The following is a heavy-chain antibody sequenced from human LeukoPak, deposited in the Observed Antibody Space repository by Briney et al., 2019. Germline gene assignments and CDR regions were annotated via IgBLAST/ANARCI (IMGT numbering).Heavy chain of an antibody. CDR2: IRYDGSNK. D-gene: IGHD3-10*01. CDR3: ATSWFGELLYDWYFDL. J-gene: IGHJ2*01. V-gene: IGHV3-30*02. CDR1: GFTFSRFW. Sequence: GGSLRLSCAASGFTFSRFWMSWVRQAPGKGLEWVAFIRYDGSNKYYADSMKGRFTISRDNSKNTLYLQMNSLRAEDTAVYYCATSWFGELLYDWYFDLWGRGTLVTVSS.